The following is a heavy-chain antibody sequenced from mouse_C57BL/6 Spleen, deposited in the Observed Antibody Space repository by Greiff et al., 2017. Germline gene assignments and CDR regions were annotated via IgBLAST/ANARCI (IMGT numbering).Heavy chain of an antibody. Sequence: VQLQQSGAELVKPGASVKISCKASGYAFSSYWMNWVKQRPGKGLEWIGQIYPGDGDTNYNGKFKGKATLTADKSSSTAYMQLSSLTSEDSAVYFCARGGITTVVGGYWGQGTTLTVSS. CDR1: GYAFSSYW. CDR2: IYPGDGDT. V-gene: IGHV1-80*01. D-gene: IGHD1-1*01. J-gene: IGHJ2*01. CDR3: ARGGITTVVGGY.